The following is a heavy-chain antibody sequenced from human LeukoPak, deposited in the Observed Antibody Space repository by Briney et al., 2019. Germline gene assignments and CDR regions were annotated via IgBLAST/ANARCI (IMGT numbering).Heavy chain of an antibody. V-gene: IGHV3-21*01. CDR1: GFTFSSYW. CDR3: SKDLGYYCDSRGYYRTTTDY. CDR2: ISSSSSCI. Sequence: GGSLRLSCAASGFTFSSYWMNWVRQAPGKGLVWVSSISSSSSCIYYADSVKGRFTISRDNAKNSLYLQMNSLRAEDTAVFYCSKDLGYYCDSRGYYRTTTDYWGQGTLVTVSS. D-gene: IGHD3-22*01. J-gene: IGHJ4*02.